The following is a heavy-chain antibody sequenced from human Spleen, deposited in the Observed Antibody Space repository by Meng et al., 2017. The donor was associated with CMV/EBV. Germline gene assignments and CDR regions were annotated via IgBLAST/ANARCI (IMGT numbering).Heavy chain of an antibody. CDR1: GYSFTSYW. Sequence: GGSLRLSCKGSGYSFTSYWIGWVRQMPGKGLEWMGIIYPDDSRTGYSPSFQGHVTFSADKSVSTAYVQWTSLKASDTAMYYCARGSGSYSDDYFYGMDVWGHGTTVTVSS. J-gene: IGHJ6*02. CDR3: ARGSGSYSDDYFYGMDV. D-gene: IGHD1-26*01. CDR2: IYPDDSRT. V-gene: IGHV5-51*01.